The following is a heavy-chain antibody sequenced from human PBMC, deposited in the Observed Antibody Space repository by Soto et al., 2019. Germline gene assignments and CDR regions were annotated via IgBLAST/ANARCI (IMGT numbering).Heavy chain of an antibody. CDR3: TSGAYXXXCGSGLCYLVSLAEGGPYYYYGMDV. CDR1: GFSFGNAW. V-gene: IGHV3-15*07. CDR2: IKSEPEGETQ. J-gene: IGHJ6*02. D-gene: IGHD2-2*01. Sequence: PXGALRLSCAASGFSFGNAWMNWVRQAPGKGLEWVGRIKSEPEGETQDYAAPVEGRFVISRDDSTNTLYLQMNSLKTEDPAVYYCTSGAYXXXCGSGLCYLVSLAEGGPYYYYGMDVXGQGTTVTVSS.